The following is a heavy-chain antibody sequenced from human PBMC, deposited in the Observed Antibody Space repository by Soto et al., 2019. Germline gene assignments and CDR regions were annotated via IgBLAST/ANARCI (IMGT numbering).Heavy chain of an antibody. Sequence: PSETLSLTCAFYGGAFSGYYWSWIRQPPGKGLEWIGEINHSGSTNYNPSLKSRVTISVDTSKNQFSLKLSSVTAADTAVYYCARGSIIVVVPAAEKYYFDYWGQGTLVTVSS. D-gene: IGHD2-2*01. CDR2: INHSGST. CDR3: ARGSIIVVVPAAEKYYFDY. V-gene: IGHV4-34*01. J-gene: IGHJ4*02. CDR1: GGAFSGYY.